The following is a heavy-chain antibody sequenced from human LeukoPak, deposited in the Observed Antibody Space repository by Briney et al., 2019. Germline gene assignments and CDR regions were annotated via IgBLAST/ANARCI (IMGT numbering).Heavy chain of an antibody. V-gene: IGHV3-30*18. J-gene: IGHJ4*02. D-gene: IGHD3-10*01. CDR2: ISYDGCNK. Sequence: GGSLRLSCAASGFTFSSYGMHWVGQAPGKGLEWVAVISYDGCNKYYADSVKGRFTISRDNSKNTLYLQMNSLRAEDTAVYYCAKDNDYYGSGSYFDYWGQGTLVTVSS. CDR1: GFTFSSYG. CDR3: AKDNDYYGSGSYFDY.